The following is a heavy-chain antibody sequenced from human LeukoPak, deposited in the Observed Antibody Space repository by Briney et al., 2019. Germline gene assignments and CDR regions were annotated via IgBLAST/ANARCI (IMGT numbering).Heavy chain of an antibody. Sequence: SETLSLICTLSGGSISSYHWSWIRQPPGKGLEWIGYIYYSGGTNYNPSLKSRVSISVDTPKNQFCLKLNSVTTADTAAYYCARGVSGSYVFDSWGQRNPVSVSS. CDR1: GGSISSYH. D-gene: IGHD3-16*01. J-gene: IGHJ4*02. CDR2: IYYSGGT. CDR3: ARGVSGSYVFDS. V-gene: IGHV4-59*13.